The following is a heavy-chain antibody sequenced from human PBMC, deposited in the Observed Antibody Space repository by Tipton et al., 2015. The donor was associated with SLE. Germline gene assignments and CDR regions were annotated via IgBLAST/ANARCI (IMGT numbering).Heavy chain of an antibody. CDR1: GGSISSGGYY. CDR3: ARDWGCSSTSCYTGWFDP. Sequence: SLTCTVSGGSISSGGYYWSWIRQHPGKGLEWIGYIYYSGSTYYNPSLKSRVTISVDTSKNQFSLKLSSVTAADTAVYYCARDWGCSSTSCYTGWFDPWGQGTLVTVSS. CDR2: IYYSGST. V-gene: IGHV4-31*03. D-gene: IGHD2-2*02. J-gene: IGHJ5*02.